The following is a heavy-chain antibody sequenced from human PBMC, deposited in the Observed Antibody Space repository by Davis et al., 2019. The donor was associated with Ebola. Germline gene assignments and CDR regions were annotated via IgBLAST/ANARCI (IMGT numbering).Heavy chain of an antibody. Sequence: PGGSLRLSCAASGFTFSSYAMHWVRQAPGKGLEWVAVISYDGSNKYYADSVKGRFTISRDNSKNTLYPQMNSLRAEDTAVYYCAKDPRGDSGYDWGDYWGQGTLVTVSS. D-gene: IGHD5-12*01. CDR1: GFTFSSYA. V-gene: IGHV3-30*04. J-gene: IGHJ4*02. CDR3: AKDPRGDSGYDWGDY. CDR2: ISYDGSNK.